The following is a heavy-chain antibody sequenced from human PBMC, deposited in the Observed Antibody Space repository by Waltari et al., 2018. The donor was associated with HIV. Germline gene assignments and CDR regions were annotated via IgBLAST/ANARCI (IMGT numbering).Heavy chain of an antibody. V-gene: IGHV3-74*01. D-gene: IGHD3-10*01. CDR2: MNSDGSST. Sequence: EVQLVESGGGLVQPGGSLRLSCAASGFTFSSYWMHWVRPAPGKGLVWVSRMNSDGSSTSYADAVKGRFTISRDNAKNTLYLQMNSLRAEDTAVYYCAREYPGVRFDYWGQGTLVTVSS. CDR3: AREYPGVRFDY. J-gene: IGHJ4*02. CDR1: GFTFSSYW.